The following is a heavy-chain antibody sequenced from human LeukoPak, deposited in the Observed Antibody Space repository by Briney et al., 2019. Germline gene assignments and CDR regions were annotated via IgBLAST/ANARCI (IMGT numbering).Heavy chain of an antibody. J-gene: IGHJ4*02. CDR1: GFIFSNYG. D-gene: IGHD1-26*01. V-gene: IGHV3-7*03. CDR3: ARDRSGSYASSDY. CDR2: IKQDGSEK. Sequence: GGSLRLSCAASGFIFSNYGMNWVRQAPGKGLEWVANIKQDGSEKYYVDSVKGRFTISRDNAKNSLYLQMNSLRAEDTAVYYCARDRSGSYASSDYWGQGTLVTVSS.